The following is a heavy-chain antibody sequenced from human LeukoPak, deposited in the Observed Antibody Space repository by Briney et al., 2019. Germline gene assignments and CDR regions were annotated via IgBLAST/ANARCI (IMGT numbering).Heavy chain of an antibody. J-gene: IGHJ4*02. CDR1: GFTFSSYW. CDR2: INSDGSST. V-gene: IGHV3-74*01. Sequence: GGSLRLSCAASGFTFSSYWMHWVRQAPGKGLVWVSRINSDGSSTSYADSVRGRFTISRDNAKNTLYLQMNSLRAEDTAVYYCAKSEVSGIAAAGDYWGQGTLVTVSS. CDR3: AKSEVSGIAAAGDY. D-gene: IGHD6-13*01.